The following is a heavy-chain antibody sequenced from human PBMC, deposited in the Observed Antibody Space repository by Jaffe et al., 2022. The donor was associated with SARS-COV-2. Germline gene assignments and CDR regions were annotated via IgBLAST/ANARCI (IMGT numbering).Heavy chain of an antibody. J-gene: IGHJ4*02. Sequence: EVQLLESGGGLVQPGGSLRLSCAVSGFSFSNNAMSWVRQAPGKGLEWVSSIAGSGGSTYYADSVKGRFTVFRDNSENTLYLQMNALRSEDSAVYYCAKGGLGCSTTTCFEYWGQGTQVTVSS. CDR3: AKGGLGCSTTTCFEY. CDR2: IAGSGGST. D-gene: IGHD2-2*01. V-gene: IGHV3-23*01. CDR1: GFSFSNNA.